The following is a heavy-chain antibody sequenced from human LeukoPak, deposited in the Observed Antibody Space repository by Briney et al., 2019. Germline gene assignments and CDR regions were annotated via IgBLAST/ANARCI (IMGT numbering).Heavy chain of an antibody. V-gene: IGHV4-59*01. Sequence: SETLSLTCTVSGGSISGYYWSWIRQRPGRGLEWIGYIYYSGTTNYNPSLKSRVTISVDTSKNQFSLKLNSVTAADTAVYYCAREDPQTRVPEGMDVWGQGTTVTVSS. CDR1: GGSISGYY. CDR3: AREDPQTRVPEGMDV. D-gene: IGHD4/OR15-4a*01. J-gene: IGHJ6*02. CDR2: IYYSGTT.